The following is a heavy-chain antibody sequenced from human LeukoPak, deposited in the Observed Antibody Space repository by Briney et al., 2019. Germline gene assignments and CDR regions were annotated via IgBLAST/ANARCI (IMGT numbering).Heavy chain of an antibody. D-gene: IGHD4-11*01. CDR3: AKGATVTTWDY. CDR2: ISGSGGST. Sequence: PGGSLRLSCAGSGFTFSSHWIGWVRQAPGKGLEWVSAISGSGGSTYYADSVKGRFTISRDNSKNTLYLQMNSLRAEDTAVYYCAKGATVTTWDYWGQGTLVTVSS. V-gene: IGHV3-23*01. CDR1: GFTFSSHW. J-gene: IGHJ4*02.